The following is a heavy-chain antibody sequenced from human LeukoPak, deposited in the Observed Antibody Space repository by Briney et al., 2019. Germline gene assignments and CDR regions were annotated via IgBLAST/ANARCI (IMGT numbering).Heavy chain of an antibody. J-gene: IGHJ4*02. CDR3: AKREPVPR. V-gene: IGHV3-23*01. CDR1: GFIFNNYA. Sequence: PGGSLRLSCAASGFIFNNYAIFWVRQAPGKGLEWVSSISGNTEDTFYADSVKGRFTISRDNSKRMVYLQMNSLRAEDTALYYCAKREPVPRWGQGTLVTVSS. D-gene: IGHD2-2*01. CDR2: ISGNTEDT.